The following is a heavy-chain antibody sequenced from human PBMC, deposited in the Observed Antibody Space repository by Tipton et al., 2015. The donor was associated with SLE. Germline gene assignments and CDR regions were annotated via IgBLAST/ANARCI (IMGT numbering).Heavy chain of an antibody. Sequence: GSLRLSCAASGFTFSSYWMSWVRQAPGKGLEWVANIKQDGSEKYYVDSVKGRFTISRDNAKNSLYLQMNSLRAEDTAVYYCARESYYDFLRTANYFDYWGQGTLVTVSS. J-gene: IGHJ4*02. CDR2: IKQDGSEK. CDR1: GFTFSSYW. D-gene: IGHD3-3*01. CDR3: ARESYYDFLRTANYFDY. V-gene: IGHV3-7*05.